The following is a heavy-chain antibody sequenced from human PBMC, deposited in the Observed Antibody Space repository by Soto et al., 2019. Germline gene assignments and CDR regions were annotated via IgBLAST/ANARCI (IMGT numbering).Heavy chain of an antibody. CDR2: ISSSGSTI. J-gene: IGHJ6*02. CDR1: GFTFSDYY. CDR3: ARADSSSWYHYYYGMDV. V-gene: IGHV3-11*01. Sequence: QVQLVESGGGLVKPGGSLRLSCAASGFTFSDYYMSWIRQAPGKGLEWVSYISSSGSTIYYADSVKGRFTISRDNAKNSLYLQMNSMRAEDTAVYYCARADSSSWYHYYYGMDVWGQGTTVTVSS. D-gene: IGHD6-13*01.